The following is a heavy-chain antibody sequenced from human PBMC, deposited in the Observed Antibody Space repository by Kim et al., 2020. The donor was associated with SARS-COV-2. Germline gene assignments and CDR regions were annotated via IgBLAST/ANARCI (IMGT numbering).Heavy chain of an antibody. CDR2: IKKDGTEK. CDR3: AGDSNSYGSGSVDF. J-gene: IGHJ4*02. CDR1: GFTFSNSW. D-gene: IGHD3-10*01. Sequence: GGSLRLSCAASGFTFSNSWMNWVRQAPGEGLEWVANIKKDGTEKNYVDSVKGRFTISRDNTKKSLYLQMDSLRAEDTAVYYWAGDSNSYGSGSVDFWGQGALVTVSS. V-gene: IGHV3-7*01.